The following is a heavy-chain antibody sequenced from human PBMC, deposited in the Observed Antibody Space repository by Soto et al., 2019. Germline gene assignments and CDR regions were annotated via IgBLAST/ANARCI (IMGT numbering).Heavy chain of an antibody. J-gene: IGHJ6*03. CDR1: GYTFTSYG. CDR2: ISAYNGNT. V-gene: IGHV1-18*01. D-gene: IGHD4-17*01. CDR3: GRDHGAYDGSYYYYRDV. Sequence: QVQLVQSGAEVKKPGASVKVSCKASGYTFTSYGISWVRQAPGQGLEWMGWISAYNGNTNYAQKLQGRVTMTTDTSTSTAYMELRSLRADDTAVYYCGRDHGAYDGSYYYYRDVWGKGTTVTVSS.